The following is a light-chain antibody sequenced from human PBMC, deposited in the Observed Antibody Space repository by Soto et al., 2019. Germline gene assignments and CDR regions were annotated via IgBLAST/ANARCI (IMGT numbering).Light chain of an antibody. Sequence: SYELTQTPSVSVSPGQTVSITCSGDKLGDKYACWYQQKPGQSPVVAIYQDKKRPSGIPERFSGSNSGNTATLTISGTQAMDEADYYCQTWDGSTVVFGGGTKLTVL. J-gene: IGLJ2*01. CDR3: QTWDGSTVV. CDR2: QDK. CDR1: KLGDKY. V-gene: IGLV3-1*01.